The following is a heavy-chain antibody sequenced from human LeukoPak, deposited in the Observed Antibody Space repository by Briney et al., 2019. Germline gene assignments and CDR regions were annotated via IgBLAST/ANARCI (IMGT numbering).Heavy chain of an antibody. Sequence: PGGSLRLSCAASGFTFSSYSMNWVRQAPGKGLEWISSISSSSSYIYYADSVKGRFTIPRDDAKNSLYLQMNSLRAEDTAVYYCERVMVRGVISSSYYYYYGMDVWGQGTTVTVSS. CDR1: GFTFSSYS. J-gene: IGHJ6*02. D-gene: IGHD3-10*01. V-gene: IGHV3-21*01. CDR2: ISSSSSYI. CDR3: ERVMVRGVISSSYYYYYGMDV.